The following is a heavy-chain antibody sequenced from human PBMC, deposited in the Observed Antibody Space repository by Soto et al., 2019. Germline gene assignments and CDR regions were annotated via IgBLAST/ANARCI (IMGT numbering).Heavy chain of an antibody. CDR2: ISWNNGNI. D-gene: IGHD1-26*01. V-gene: IGHV3-9*01. CDR3: AKDILLGNSGGYPDAFDV. CDR1: GFTFDQHA. Sequence: GGSLRLSCAASGFTFDQHAMHWVRQAPGKGLEWVSGISWNNGNIGYAASVKGRFTFSRDNAKNSLYLQMERLRTEDTALYYCAKDILLGNSGGYPDAFDVWGQGTMVTVSS. J-gene: IGHJ3*01.